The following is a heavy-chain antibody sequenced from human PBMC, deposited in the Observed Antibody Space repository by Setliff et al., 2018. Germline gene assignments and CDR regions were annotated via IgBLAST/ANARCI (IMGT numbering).Heavy chain of an antibody. J-gene: IGHJ5*02. CDR3: ARDRSRGPNYFDP. V-gene: IGHV1-18*04. D-gene: IGHD1-7*01. CDR2: ISPYNGDT. Sequence: ASVKVSCKASGYSFTSYGITWVRQAPGQGLEWMGWISPYNGDTRFQQKFQGRVIMTTDTSTNTAYMELRSLTSDDTAVYYCARDRSRGPNYFDPWGQGTQVTVSS. CDR1: GYSFTSYG.